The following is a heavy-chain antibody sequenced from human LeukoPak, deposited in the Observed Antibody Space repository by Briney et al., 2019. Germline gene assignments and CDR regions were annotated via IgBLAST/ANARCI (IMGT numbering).Heavy chain of an antibody. J-gene: IGHJ3*02. CDR3: AREATGDNAFDI. CDR2: IKRDASEE. D-gene: IGHD7-27*01. CDR1: GFTFNRYW. Sequence: PGGSLRLSCAASGFTFNRYWMSWVRQAPGKGLEWVANIKRDASEEYLVDSVKGRFTISRDNAKNSLYLQMNSLREEDTAVYYCAREATGDNAFDIWGQGTMVTVSS. V-gene: IGHV3-7*01.